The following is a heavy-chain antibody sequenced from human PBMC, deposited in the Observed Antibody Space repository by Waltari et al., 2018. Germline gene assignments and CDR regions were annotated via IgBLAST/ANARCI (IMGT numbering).Heavy chain of an antibody. J-gene: IGHJ6*02. CDR3: ARSPDYYYGMDV. CDR1: GGSFSGYY. Sequence: QMQLQQWGAGLLKPSETLSLTCAVYGGSFSGYYWRRIRQPPGKGLEWIGEINHSGSTNYNPSIKSRVTISVDTSKNQFSLKLSSVTAADTAVYYCARSPDYYYGMDVWGQGTTVTVSS. CDR2: INHSGST. V-gene: IGHV4-34*01.